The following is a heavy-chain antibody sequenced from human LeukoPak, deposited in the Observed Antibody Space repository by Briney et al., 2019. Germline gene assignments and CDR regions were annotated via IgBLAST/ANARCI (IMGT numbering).Heavy chain of an antibody. CDR3: ARDGEFTTHIDH. Sequence: GGSLRLSCAASEFTFSSYNMNWVRQAPGKGLEWVSSISSSSAYIYYADSVKGRFTISRDNSKNSLYLQMTSLRVDDTAIYFCARDGEFTTHIDHWGQGALVTVSS. CDR2: ISSSSAYI. D-gene: IGHD1-26*01. J-gene: IGHJ4*02. CDR1: EFTFSSYN. V-gene: IGHV3-21*01.